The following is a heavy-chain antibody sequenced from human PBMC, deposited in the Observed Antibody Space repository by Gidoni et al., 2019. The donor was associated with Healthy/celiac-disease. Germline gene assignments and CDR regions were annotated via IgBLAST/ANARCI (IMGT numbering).Heavy chain of an antibody. CDR3: ARAHSGYYLDAFDI. CDR1: GFTFSSYA. J-gene: IGHJ3*02. Sequence: QVQLVESGGGVVQPGRSLRLSCAASGFTFSSYAMHWVRQAPGKGLEWVAVISYDGSNKYYADSVKGRFTISRDNSKNTLYLQMNSLRAEDTAVYYCARAHSGYYLDAFDIWGQGTMVTVSS. V-gene: IGHV3-30*04. D-gene: IGHD3-22*01. CDR2: ISYDGSNK.